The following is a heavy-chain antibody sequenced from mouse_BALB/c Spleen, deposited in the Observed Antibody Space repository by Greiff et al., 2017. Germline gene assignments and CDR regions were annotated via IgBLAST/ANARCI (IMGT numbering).Heavy chain of an antibody. CDR2: INPGSGGT. CDR1: GYAFTNYL. D-gene: IGHD2-14*01. Sequence: QVQLKESGAELVRPGTSVKVSCKASGYAFTNYLIEWVKQRPGQGLEWIGVINPGSGGTNYNEKFKGKATLTADKSSSTAYMQLSSLTSDDSAVYFCARSDRYDESDWYFDVWGAGTTVTVSS. J-gene: IGHJ1*01. CDR3: ARSDRYDESDWYFDV. V-gene: IGHV1-54*01.